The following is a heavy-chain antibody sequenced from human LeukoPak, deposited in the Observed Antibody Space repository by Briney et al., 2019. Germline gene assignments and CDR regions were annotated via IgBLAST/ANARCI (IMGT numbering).Heavy chain of an antibody. Sequence: GESLKISCKGSGYTFTSYGISWVRQAPGQGLEWMGWISAYNGNTNYAQKLQGRVTMTTDTSTSTAYMELRSLRSDDTAVYYCARKAYYYDSSGYYDDPYYFDYWGQGTLVTVSS. CDR3: ARKAYYYDSSGYYDDPYYFDY. CDR2: ISAYNGNT. V-gene: IGHV1-18*01. CDR1: GYTFTSYG. J-gene: IGHJ4*02. D-gene: IGHD3-22*01.